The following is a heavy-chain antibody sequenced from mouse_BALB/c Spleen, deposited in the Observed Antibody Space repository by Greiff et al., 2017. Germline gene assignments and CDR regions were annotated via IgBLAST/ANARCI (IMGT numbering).Heavy chain of an antibody. D-gene: IGHD2-3*01. V-gene: IGHV1-7*01. CDR3: AREDGYYAMDY. Sequence: VQLQQSGAELAKPGASVKMSCKASGYTFTSYWMHWVKQRPGQGLEWIGYINPSTGYTEYNQKFKDKATLTADKSSSTAYMQLSSLTSEDSAVYYCAREDGYYAMDYWGQGTSVTVSS. CDR2: INPSTGYT. J-gene: IGHJ4*01. CDR1: GYTFTSYW.